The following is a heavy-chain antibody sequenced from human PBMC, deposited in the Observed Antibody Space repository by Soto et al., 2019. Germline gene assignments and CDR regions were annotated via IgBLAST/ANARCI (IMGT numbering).Heavy chain of an antibody. Sequence: QVQLVESGGGVVQPGRSLRLSCAASGFTFSSYGMHWVRQAPGKGLEWVAVISYDGSNKYYADPVKGRFTISRDNSKNTLYLQMNSLRAEDTAVYYCAKDVRFLEWLYNFDYWGQGTLVTVSS. J-gene: IGHJ4*02. V-gene: IGHV3-30*18. D-gene: IGHD3-3*01. CDR1: GFTFSSYG. CDR3: AKDVRFLEWLYNFDY. CDR2: ISYDGSNK.